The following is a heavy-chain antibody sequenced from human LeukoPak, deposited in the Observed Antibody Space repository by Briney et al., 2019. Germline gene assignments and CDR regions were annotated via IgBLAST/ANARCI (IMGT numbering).Heavy chain of an antibody. CDR2: IIPIFGTA. CDR3: ASEDYDILTGYYSDYYYYYMDV. D-gene: IGHD3-9*01. J-gene: IGHJ6*03. CDR1: GGTFSSYA. V-gene: IGHV1-69*06. Sequence: SVKVSCKASGGTFSSYAISWVRQAPGQGLEWMGGIIPIFGTANYAQKFQGRVTITADKSTSTAYMELSSLRSEDTAVYYCASEDYDILTGYYSDYYYYYMDVWGKGTTVTVSS.